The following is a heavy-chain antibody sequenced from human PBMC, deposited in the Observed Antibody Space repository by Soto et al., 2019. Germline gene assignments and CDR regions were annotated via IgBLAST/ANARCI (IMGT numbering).Heavy chain of an antibody. D-gene: IGHD7-27*01. CDR3: ARFLAAGDLRVGYYFDY. CDR2: IYYSGST. Sequence: QVQLQESGPGLVKPSQTLSLTCTVSGGSISSGGYYWSWIRQHPGKGLEWIGYIYYSGSTYYNPSLKNRVTISVDTSKNQFSLKLSSVTAADTAVYYCARFLAAGDLRVGYYFDYWGQGTLVTVSS. J-gene: IGHJ4*02. V-gene: IGHV4-31*03. CDR1: GGSISSGGYY.